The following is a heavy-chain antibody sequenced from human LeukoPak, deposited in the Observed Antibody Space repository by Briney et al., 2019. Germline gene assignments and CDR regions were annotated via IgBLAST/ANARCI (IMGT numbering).Heavy chain of an antibody. CDR1: GGSISSGTYY. D-gene: IGHD3-9*01. Sequence: PSQTLSLTCTVSGGSISSGTYYWSWIRQPAGKGLEWIGRIYTSGSTNYNPSLKSRVTISVDTSKNQFSLKLSSVTAADTAVYYCARGYDILTGYEDYWGQGTLVTVSS. V-gene: IGHV4-61*02. CDR3: ARGYDILTGYEDY. CDR2: IYTSGST. J-gene: IGHJ4*02.